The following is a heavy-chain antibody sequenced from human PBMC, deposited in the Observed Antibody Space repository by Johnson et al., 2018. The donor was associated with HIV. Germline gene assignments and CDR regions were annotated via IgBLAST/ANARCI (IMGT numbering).Heavy chain of an antibody. CDR1: GFTFSDYY. CDR2: IIRERDGGTT. V-gene: IGHV3-15*01. J-gene: IGHJ3*02. Sequence: VQLVESGGGLAKPAWSPRLSCAASGFTFSDYYMTWIRQAPGKGLEWVGRIIRERDGGTTDYSAPVKDRFTISRDDSTNTLYLQMNSLKIEDTAVYYCATDLFSLILEDDAFDTWGQGTMVTVSS. CDR3: ATDLFSLILEDDAFDT.